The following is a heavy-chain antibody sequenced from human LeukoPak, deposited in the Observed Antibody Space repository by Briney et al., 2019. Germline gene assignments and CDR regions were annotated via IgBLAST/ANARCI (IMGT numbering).Heavy chain of an antibody. J-gene: IGHJ4*02. CDR1: GGSISSLY. Sequence: SETLSLTCSVSGGSISSLYWSWIRQPPGKGLEWIGYIYYTGSTNYNPSLKSRVTMFVDMSKNQFSLRLSSVTAADTAVYYCGRHRAYSSSSPFYSWGQGTLVTVSS. CDR2: IYYTGST. V-gene: IGHV4-59*08. D-gene: IGHD6-6*01. CDR3: GRHRAYSSSSPFYS.